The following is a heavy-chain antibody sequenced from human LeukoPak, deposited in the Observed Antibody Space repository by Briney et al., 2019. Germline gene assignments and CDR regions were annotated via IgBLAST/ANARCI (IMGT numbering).Heavy chain of an antibody. CDR2: ISTSGSTI. J-gene: IGHJ5*02. CDR1: GFIFSSYE. V-gene: IGHV3-48*03. CDR3: AREASGAGIDP. Sequence: GGSLRLSYAASGFIFSSYEMNWVRQAAGKGLEWVSYISTSGSTIYYADSVKGRFTISRDNAKNSLYLQMNSLRAEDTAVYYCAREASGAGIDPCGQGTLVTVSS. D-gene: IGHD5-12*01.